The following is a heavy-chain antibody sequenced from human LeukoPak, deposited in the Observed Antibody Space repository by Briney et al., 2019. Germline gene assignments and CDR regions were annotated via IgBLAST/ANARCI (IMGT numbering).Heavy chain of an antibody. CDR1: GGSISSGGYS. J-gene: IGHJ4*02. Sequence: SETLSLTCAVSGGSISSGGYSWSWIRQPPGKGLEWIGYIYHSGSTYYNPSLKSRVTISVDRSKNQFSLKLSSVTAADTAVYYCARGGYDSSGYYFLPYWGQGTLVTVSS. D-gene: IGHD3-22*01. CDR2: IYHSGST. CDR3: ARGGYDSSGYYFLPY. V-gene: IGHV4-30-2*01.